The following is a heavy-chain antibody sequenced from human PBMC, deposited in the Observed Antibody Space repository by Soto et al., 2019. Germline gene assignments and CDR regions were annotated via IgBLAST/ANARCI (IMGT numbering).Heavy chain of an antibody. CDR2: ISAYNGNT. CDR3: AREANHIPDYSYGMDV. CDR1: GYTFTSYG. V-gene: IGHV1-18*01. Sequence: QVQLVQSGAEVKKPGASVKVSCKASGYTFTSYGISWVRQAPGQWLEWMGWISAYNGNTNYAQKLQGRVTMTTDTSTSTAYMQLRSLRSDDTAVYSCAREANHIPDYSYGMDVWCQGSTVTVSS. J-gene: IGHJ6*02.